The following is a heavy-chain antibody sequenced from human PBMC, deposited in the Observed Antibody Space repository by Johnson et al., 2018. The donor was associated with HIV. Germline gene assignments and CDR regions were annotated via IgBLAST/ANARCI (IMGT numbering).Heavy chain of an antibody. J-gene: IGHJ3*02. V-gene: IGHV3-30*02. CDR3: AKVSQRRNGAFDI. D-gene: IGHD1-1*01. CDR1: GFTVSSNY. CDR2: IRYDGSNK. Sequence: QVQLMESGGGLVQPGGSLRLSCAASGFTVSSNYMSWVRQAPGKGLEWVAFIRYDGSNKYYADSVKGRFTISRDNSKNTLYLQMNSLRAEDTAVYYCAKVSQRRNGAFDIWGQGTMVTVSS.